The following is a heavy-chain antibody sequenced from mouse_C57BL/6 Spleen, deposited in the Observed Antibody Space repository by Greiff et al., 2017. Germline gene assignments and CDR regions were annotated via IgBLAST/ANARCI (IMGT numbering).Heavy chain of an antibody. V-gene: IGHV1-50*01. CDR3: ARSAQATDPYYYAMDY. J-gene: IGHJ4*01. CDR1: GYTFTSYW. D-gene: IGHD3-2*02. Sequence: QVRLQQPGAELVKPGASVKLSCKASGYTFTSYWMQWVKQRPGQGLEWIGEIDPSDSYTNYNQKFKGKATLTVDTSSSTAYMQLSSLTSEDSAVYYCARSAQATDPYYYAMDYWGQGTSVTVSS. CDR2: IDPSDSYT.